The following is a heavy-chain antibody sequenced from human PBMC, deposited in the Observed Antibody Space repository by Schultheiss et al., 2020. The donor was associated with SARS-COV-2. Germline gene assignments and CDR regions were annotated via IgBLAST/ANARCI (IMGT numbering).Heavy chain of an antibody. CDR1: GYSFSSYW. V-gene: IGHV5-51*01. CDR2: IYPGESDT. CDR3: ARGYCGGDCPFDY. Sequence: GESLKISCKGSGYSFSSYWLGWVRQMPGKGLEWMGIIYPGESDTRYSPSFQGQVTISADKSISTAYLQWSSLKASDTAMYYCARGYCGGDCPFDYWGQGTLVTVSS. D-gene: IGHD2-21*02. J-gene: IGHJ4*02.